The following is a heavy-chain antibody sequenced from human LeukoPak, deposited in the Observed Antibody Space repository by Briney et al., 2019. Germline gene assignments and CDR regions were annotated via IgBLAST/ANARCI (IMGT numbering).Heavy chain of an antibody. D-gene: IGHD6-19*01. Sequence: SETLSLTCAVSGYSLSSGYYWGWIRQPPGKGLEWIGSIYHSGSTYYNPSLRSRVTISVDTSKNQFSLKLSSVTAADTAVYYCARGGEWEWLPLGIYYFDYWGQGTLVTVSS. V-gene: IGHV4-38-2*01. CDR2: IYHSGST. CDR1: GYSLSSGYY. CDR3: ARGGEWEWLPLGIYYFDY. J-gene: IGHJ4*02.